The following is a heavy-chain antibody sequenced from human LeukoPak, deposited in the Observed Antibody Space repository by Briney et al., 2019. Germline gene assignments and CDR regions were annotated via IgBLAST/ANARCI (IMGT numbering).Heavy chain of an antibody. CDR2: ISYDGSNK. CDR1: GFTFSSYG. V-gene: IGHV3-30*03. D-gene: IGHD2-2*01. CDR3: ARNNVPRTTDFSDCSSTSCYAFGL. Sequence: PGGSLRLSCAASGFTFSSYGMHWVRQAPGKGLEWVAVISYDGSNKYYADSVKGRFTISRDNSKNTLYLQMNSLRAEDTAVYYCARNNVPRTTDFSDCSSTSCYAFGLWGQGTMVIVSS. J-gene: IGHJ3*01.